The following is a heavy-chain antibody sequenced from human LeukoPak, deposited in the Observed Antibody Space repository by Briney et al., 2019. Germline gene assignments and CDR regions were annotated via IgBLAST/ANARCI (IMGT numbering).Heavy chain of an antibody. Sequence: ASVKVSCKVSGYTLTELSMHWVRQAPGKGLEWMGGFDPEDGETIYAQKFQGRVTMTEDTSTDTAYMELSSLRSEDTAVYHCATVGPGYVWGSYRNIDYWGEGTLVTV. CDR3: ATVGPGYVWGSYRNIDY. J-gene: IGHJ4*02. V-gene: IGHV1-24*01. CDR1: GYTLTELS. CDR2: FDPEDGET. D-gene: IGHD3-16*02.